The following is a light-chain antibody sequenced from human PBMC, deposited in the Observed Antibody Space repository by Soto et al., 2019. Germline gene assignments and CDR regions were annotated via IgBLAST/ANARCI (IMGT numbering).Light chain of an antibody. Sequence: EIVLTQSPGTLSLSPGERATLSCRASQSVGSSYLAWYQQKPGQAPRLLIYGASSRATGNPDRFSGSGSGTDFTLTISRLEPEDFAVYYCQQYGSSRTFGQGTKVEIK. CDR2: GAS. CDR1: QSVGSSY. V-gene: IGKV3-20*01. CDR3: QQYGSSRT. J-gene: IGKJ1*01.